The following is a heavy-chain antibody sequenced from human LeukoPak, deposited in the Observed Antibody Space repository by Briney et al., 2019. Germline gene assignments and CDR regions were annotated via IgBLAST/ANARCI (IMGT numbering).Heavy chain of an antibody. CDR3: AKLGCSSTRCYINY. Sequence: PGRSLRLSCAASGFAFSTYAMRWVRQAPGKGVEWVAVISYDGGDKYFADSLKGRFTISRDNSKNTLYLQMNSLRVEDTAVYYCAKLGCSSTRCYINYWGQGTLVTVSS. D-gene: IGHD2-2*01. V-gene: IGHV3-30*18. J-gene: IGHJ4*02. CDR1: GFAFSTYA. CDR2: ISYDGGDK.